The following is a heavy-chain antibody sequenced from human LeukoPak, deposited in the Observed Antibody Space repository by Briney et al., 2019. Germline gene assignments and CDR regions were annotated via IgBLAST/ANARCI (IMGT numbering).Heavy chain of an antibody. CDR2: INHSGST. J-gene: IGHJ4*02. D-gene: IGHD2-2*02. CDR1: GGSFSGYY. Sequence: SETLSLTCAVYGGSFSGYYWSWIRQPPGKGLEWIGEINHSGSTNYNPSLKSRVTISVDTSKNQFSLKLSSVTAADTAVYYCARWMYQLRYRARGGGYYYFDYWGQGTLVTVSS. V-gene: IGHV4-34*01. CDR3: ARWMYQLRYRARGGGYYYFDY.